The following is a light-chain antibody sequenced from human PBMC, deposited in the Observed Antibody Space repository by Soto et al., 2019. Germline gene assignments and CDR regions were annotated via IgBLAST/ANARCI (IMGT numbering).Light chain of an antibody. V-gene: IGLV2-14*01. CDR2: DVS. J-gene: IGLJ1*01. CDR3: SSYTSDSTYV. Sequence: QSVLTQPASVSGSPGQSITISCTGTSSDVGGYNYVSWYQEHPGKAPKLMIYDVSNRPSGVSNRFSGSKSGNTASLTLSGLQSEDEADYYCSSYTSDSTYVFGTGTKVTVL. CDR1: SSDVGGYNY.